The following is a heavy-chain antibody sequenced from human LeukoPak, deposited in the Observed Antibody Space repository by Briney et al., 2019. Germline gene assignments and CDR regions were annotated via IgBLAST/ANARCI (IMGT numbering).Heavy chain of an antibody. Sequence: ASVKVSCKASGFTFTRYGISWVRQAPGQGLEWMGWISAYNGDTNYAQKFQGRVTMTTDTSTSTAYMELRSLRSDDTAVYYRARDPSNTSGRYAYFDYWGQGTLVTVSS. V-gene: IGHV1-18*01. D-gene: IGHD6-19*01. CDR1: GFTFTRYG. CDR3: ARDPSNTSGRYAYFDY. J-gene: IGHJ4*02. CDR2: ISAYNGDT.